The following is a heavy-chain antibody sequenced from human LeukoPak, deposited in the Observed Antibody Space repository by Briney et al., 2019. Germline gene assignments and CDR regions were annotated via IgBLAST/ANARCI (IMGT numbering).Heavy chain of an antibody. CDR1: GGTFTSDT. D-gene: IGHD3-16*01. J-gene: IGHJ6*02. Sequence: GASVKVSCKASGGTFTSDTFSWVRQAPGQGLEGVGRIIPILNVATYAQKFRGRVTITADKSTTTAHMELSSLRSEDTAVYYCAREKMGDYYGMDVWGQGTTVTVSS. CDR3: AREKMGDYYGMDV. V-gene: IGHV1-69*04. CDR2: IIPILNVA.